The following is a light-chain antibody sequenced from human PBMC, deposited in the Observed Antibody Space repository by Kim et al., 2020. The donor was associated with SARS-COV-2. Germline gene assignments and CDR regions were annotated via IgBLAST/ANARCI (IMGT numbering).Light chain of an antibody. CDR2: KVS. CDR3: LQGSYWPLT. Sequence: DVVLTQSPLSLPVALGQPASISCRSSQSLVLTDGNTYLNWFQQRPGQSPRRLIYKVSNRDSGVPDRFSGSGSGTDFTLKISRVEAEDVAVYYCLQGSYWPLTFGGGTKVDIK. J-gene: IGKJ4*01. CDR1: QSLVLTDGNTY. V-gene: IGKV2-30*02.